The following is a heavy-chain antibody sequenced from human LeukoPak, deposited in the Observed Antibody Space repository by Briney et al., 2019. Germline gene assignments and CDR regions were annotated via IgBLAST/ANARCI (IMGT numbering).Heavy chain of an antibody. Sequence: GGSLRLSCSASGFTFHTCSMNWVRQAPGKGLEWVSAISGSGGSTYYADSVKGRFTISRDNSKNTLYLQMNSLRAEDTAVYYCAKRRSRVAAAGTVDYWGQGTLVTVSS. J-gene: IGHJ4*02. V-gene: IGHV3-23*01. CDR3: AKRRSRVAAAGTVDY. CDR2: ISGSGGST. CDR1: GFTFHTCS. D-gene: IGHD6-13*01.